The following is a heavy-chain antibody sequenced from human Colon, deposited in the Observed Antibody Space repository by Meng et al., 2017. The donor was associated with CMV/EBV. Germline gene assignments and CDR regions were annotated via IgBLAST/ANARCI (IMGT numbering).Heavy chain of an antibody. Sequence: GGSLRLSCVGSGFTFEDYGMGWVRQAPGKGLEWVARIDTRAYDGQTRYAASVQGRFTVSRDDSRSIAYLQMSDLKVDDTAVYYCVRILPAYSGSHPDYWGQGTLVTVSS. D-gene: IGHD1-26*01. CDR3: VRILPAYSGSHPDY. J-gene: IGHJ4*02. CDR2: IDTRAYDGQT. CDR1: GFTFEDYG. V-gene: IGHV3-49*04.